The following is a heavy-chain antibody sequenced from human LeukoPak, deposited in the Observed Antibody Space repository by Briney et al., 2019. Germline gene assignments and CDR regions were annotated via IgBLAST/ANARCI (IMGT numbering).Heavy chain of an antibody. CDR1: GFTFSNYW. J-gene: IGHJ4*02. CDR3: ARTYYGDFLDY. Sequence: GSLRLSCAASGFTFSNYWMNWVRQAPGKGLEWIGEINHSGSTNYNPSLKSRVTISVDTSKNQFSLKLSSVTAADTAVYYCARTYYGDFLDYWGQGTLVTVSS. CDR2: INHSGST. D-gene: IGHD4-17*01. V-gene: IGHV4-34*01.